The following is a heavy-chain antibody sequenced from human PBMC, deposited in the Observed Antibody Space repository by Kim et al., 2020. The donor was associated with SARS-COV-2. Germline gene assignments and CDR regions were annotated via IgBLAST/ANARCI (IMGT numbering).Heavy chain of an antibody. D-gene: IGHD3-22*01. V-gene: IGHV4-39*07. CDR1: GGSISSSSYY. CDR3: ARDQWYYYDSSGYSYYFDY. J-gene: IGHJ4*02. CDR2: IYYSGST. Sequence: SETLSLTCTVSGGSISSSSYYWGWIRQPPGKGLEWIGSIYYSGSTYYNPSLKSRVTISVDTSKNQFSLKLSSVTAADTAVYYCARDQWYYYDSSGYSYYFDYWGQGTLVTVSS.